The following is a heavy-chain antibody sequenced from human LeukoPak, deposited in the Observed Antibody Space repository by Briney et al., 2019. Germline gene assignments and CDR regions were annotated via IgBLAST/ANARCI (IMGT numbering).Heavy chain of an antibody. Sequence: PGGSLRLSCAVSGYIFSDHYIDWVRQAPGKGLEWVGHTKNKAENFATEYAASVIGRFTISRDDSTNSVFLQMSSLKTDDMAVYYCTRWRSGVSDWGQGTLVTVSS. CDR1: GYIFSDHY. V-gene: IGHV3-72*01. CDR3: TRWRSGVSD. J-gene: IGHJ4*02. D-gene: IGHD3-3*01. CDR2: TKNKAENFAT.